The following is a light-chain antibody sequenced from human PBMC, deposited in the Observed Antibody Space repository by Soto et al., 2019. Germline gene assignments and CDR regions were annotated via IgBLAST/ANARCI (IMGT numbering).Light chain of an antibody. CDR1: SSDVGSYDL. CDR2: EGT. V-gene: IGLV2-23*01. Sequence: QSALTQPASVSGPPGQSIVISCIGSSSDVGSYDLVSWYLQYPGKAPKVIIFEGTKRPSGVSDRFSGSKSGNTASLTISGLQTEDEADYYCAAWDDSLSAWVFGGGTKLTVL. J-gene: IGLJ3*02. CDR3: AAWDDSLSAWV.